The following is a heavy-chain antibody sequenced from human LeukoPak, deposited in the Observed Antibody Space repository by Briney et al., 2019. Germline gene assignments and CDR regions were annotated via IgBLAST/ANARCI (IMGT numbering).Heavy chain of an antibody. Sequence: GGSLRLSCAASGFTFDDYAMSWVRQAPGKGLEWVSAISNTGGSTYYADSVKGRFTISRDNSKNTLYLQMNSLRAEDTAVYYCAKPSDYYDSSGYYDYFDYWGQGTLFTVSS. CDR1: GFTFDDYA. V-gene: IGHV3-23*01. CDR2: ISNTGGST. D-gene: IGHD3-22*01. J-gene: IGHJ4*02. CDR3: AKPSDYYDSSGYYDYFDY.